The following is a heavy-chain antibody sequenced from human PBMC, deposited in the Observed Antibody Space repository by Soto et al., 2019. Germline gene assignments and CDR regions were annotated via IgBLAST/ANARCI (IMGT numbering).Heavy chain of an antibody. V-gene: IGHV4-39*01. J-gene: IGHJ4*02. Sequence: QLQLQESGPGLVKPSETLSLTCTVPGGSISSSSYYWGWIRQPPGKGLEWIGSIYYSGSTYYNPSLKSRVTLPVDTSKSRFSLKLSSVTAADTAVYYCASQLQLWSLAWGQGTLVTVSS. CDR2: IYYSGST. CDR3: ASQLQLWSLA. CDR1: GGSISSSSYY. D-gene: IGHD5-18*01.